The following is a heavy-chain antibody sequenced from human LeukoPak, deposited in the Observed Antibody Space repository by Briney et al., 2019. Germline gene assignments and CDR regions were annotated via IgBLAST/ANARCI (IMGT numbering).Heavy chain of an antibody. J-gene: IGHJ5*02. V-gene: IGHV4-31*03. CDR1: GGSISSGGYY. Sequence: SETLSLTCTVSGGSISSGGYYWSWNRQHPGKVLEWIGYIYYSGSTYYNPSLKSRVTISVDTSKNQFSLKLSSVTAADTAVYYCARVVVVPAAIEFGQKAYNWFDPWGQGTLVTVSS. CDR2: IYYSGST. CDR3: ARVVVVPAAIEFGQKAYNWFDP. D-gene: IGHD2-2*01.